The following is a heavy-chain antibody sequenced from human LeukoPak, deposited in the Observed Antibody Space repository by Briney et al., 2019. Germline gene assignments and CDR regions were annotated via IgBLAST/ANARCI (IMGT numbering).Heavy chain of an antibody. CDR2: ISGSGHDT. V-gene: IGHV3-23*01. Sequence: PGGSLRLSCAASGFTFSDYAMTWVRQAPGKGLEWVSTISGSGHDTYYADSVKGRFTISRDNPKNTLHLQANTLRAEDTALYSCAKVDCTTTRCYAGAFDLWGQGTMVTVSS. CDR3: AKVDCTTTRCYAGAFDL. D-gene: IGHD2-2*01. CDR1: GFTFSDYA. J-gene: IGHJ3*01.